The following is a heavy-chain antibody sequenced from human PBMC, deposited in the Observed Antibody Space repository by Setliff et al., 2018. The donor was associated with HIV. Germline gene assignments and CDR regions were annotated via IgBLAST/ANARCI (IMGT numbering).Heavy chain of an antibody. CDR2: IYHSGAT. CDR3: ARHSPVTTEDYMDV. Sequence: SETLSLTCTLSGDSVTTPYYWGWFRQPPGKGLEWVGSIYHSGATYFTPSLKSRVTLSVDTSKNQFFLRLTSVSAADTGLYFCARHSPVTTEDYMDVWGKGTTVTVSS. J-gene: IGHJ6*03. V-gene: IGHV4-38-2*02. CDR1: GDSVTTPYY. D-gene: IGHD4-17*01.